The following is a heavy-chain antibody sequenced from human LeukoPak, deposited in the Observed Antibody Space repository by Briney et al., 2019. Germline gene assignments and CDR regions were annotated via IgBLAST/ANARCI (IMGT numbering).Heavy chain of an antibody. CDR2: ISYDGSNK. D-gene: IGHD2-2*01. J-gene: IGHJ6*03. V-gene: IGHV3-30*03. CDR3: TTDPGYCSSTSCYWSRSSYYYYMDV. CDR1: GFTFSSYG. Sequence: GGSLRLSCAASGFTFSSYGMHWVRQAPGKGLEWVAVISYDGSNKYYADSVKGRFTISRDNSKNTLYLQMNSLKTEDTAVYYCTTDPGYCSSTSCYWSRSSYYYYMDVWGKGTTVTISS.